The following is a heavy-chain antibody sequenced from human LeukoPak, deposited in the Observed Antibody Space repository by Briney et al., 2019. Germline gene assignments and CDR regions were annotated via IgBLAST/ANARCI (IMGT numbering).Heavy chain of an antibody. CDR3: ARDQAPSFSGSYFDALDI. Sequence: PGGSLRLSCAASGFTLSRYWMMWIRQAPGKGLEWVANIKQDGSRRYYVDSVQGRFTISRDNAMNSLYLQMDSLRAGDTAVYYCARDQAPSFSGSYFDALDIWGHGTMVTVSS. D-gene: IGHD1-26*01. CDR1: GFTLSRYW. J-gene: IGHJ3*02. V-gene: IGHV3-7*01. CDR2: IKQDGSRR.